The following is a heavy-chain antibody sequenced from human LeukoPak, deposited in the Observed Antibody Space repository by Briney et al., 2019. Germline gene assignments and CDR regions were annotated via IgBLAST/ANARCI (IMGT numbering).Heavy chain of an antibody. J-gene: IGHJ4*02. CDR1: GGSISHYF. D-gene: IGHD3-3*01. V-gene: IGHV4-59*13. Sequence: KPSETLSLTCTVSGGSISHYFWTWIRQPPGKGLEWIGQIYYSGNTNYNPSLKSRVNMSVDMSKNEVSMKLSSVTAADTAVYYCASPPGPFGKWGQGTLVTVSS. CDR3: ASPPGPFGK. CDR2: IYYSGNT.